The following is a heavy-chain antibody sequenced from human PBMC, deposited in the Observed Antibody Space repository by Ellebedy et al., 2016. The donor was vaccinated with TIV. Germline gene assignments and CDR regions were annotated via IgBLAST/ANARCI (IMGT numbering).Heavy chain of an antibody. V-gene: IGHV1-2*02. D-gene: IGHD5/OR15-5a*01. CDR2: INPNSGDT. Sequence: AASVKVSCKTSGYTFTDYYIHWVRQAPGQGLEWMAWINPNSGDTDYAQKFQGRVTVTRDTSTSTAFLELSRLRSDDTAVYYCTRDLTNIVSGDYWGQGTLVTVPS. CDR3: TRDLTNIVSGDY. J-gene: IGHJ4*02. CDR1: GYTFTDYY.